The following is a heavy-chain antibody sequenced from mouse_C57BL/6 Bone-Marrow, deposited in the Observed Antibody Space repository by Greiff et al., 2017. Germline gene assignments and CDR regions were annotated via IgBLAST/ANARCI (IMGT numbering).Heavy chain of an antibody. CDR3: AREDYYGSSYNFDD. J-gene: IGHJ2*01. D-gene: IGHD1-1*01. CDR1: GYTFTSYW. V-gene: IGHV1-69*01. CDR2: IDPSDSYT. Sequence: QVQLQQPGAELVMPGASVKLSCKASGYTFTSYWMHWVKQRPGQGLEWIGEIDPSDSYTNYNQKFKGKSTLTVDKSSSTAYMQRSSLTSEDSAVYYCAREDYYGSSYNFDDWGQGTTLTVSS.